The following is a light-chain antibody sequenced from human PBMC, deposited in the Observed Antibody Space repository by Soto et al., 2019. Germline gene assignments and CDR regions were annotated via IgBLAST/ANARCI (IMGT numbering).Light chain of an antibody. CDR1: QSVSSSY. CDR2: GAS. CDR3: QQYGSSPNA. Sequence: EIVLTQSPVTLSLSPGESATLSCRASQSVSSSYLAWYQQKPGQAPRLLIYGASSRATGIPDRFSGSGSGTDFTLTISRLEPEDFAVYYCQQYGSSPNAFGQGTKVDIK. J-gene: IGKJ1*01. V-gene: IGKV3-20*01.